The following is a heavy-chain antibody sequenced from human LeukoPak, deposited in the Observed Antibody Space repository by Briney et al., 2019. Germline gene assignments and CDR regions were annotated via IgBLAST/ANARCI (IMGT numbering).Heavy chain of an antibody. CDR2: IYWDDDK. D-gene: IGHD4-17*01. J-gene: IGHJ4*02. CDR1: GFSLSTSGVG. Sequence: SGPTLVKPTQTLTLTCTFSGFSLSTSGVGVGWIRQPPGKALEWLALIYWDDDKRYSPSLKSRLTITKDSSKNQVVLTMTNMDPVDTATYYCAHRLDYGDLFDYWGQGTLVTVSS. CDR3: AHRLDYGDLFDY. V-gene: IGHV2-5*02.